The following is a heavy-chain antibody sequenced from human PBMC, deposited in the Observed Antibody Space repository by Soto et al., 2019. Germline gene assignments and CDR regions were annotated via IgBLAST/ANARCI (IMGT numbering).Heavy chain of an antibody. J-gene: IGHJ3*02. D-gene: IGHD3-22*01. V-gene: IGHV3-7*01. CDR2: IKADGSEK. CDR3: ARDYEFGFDI. CDR1: AFTLSSYW. Sequence: EVQLVESGGGLVQPGGSLRLSCEASAFTLSSYWMSWVRQAPGKGLEWVANIKADGSEKYYVDSVKGRFTTSIDNTKNSLYLQMITLILEDTTIYYCARDYEFGFDICGQGTLVTVSS.